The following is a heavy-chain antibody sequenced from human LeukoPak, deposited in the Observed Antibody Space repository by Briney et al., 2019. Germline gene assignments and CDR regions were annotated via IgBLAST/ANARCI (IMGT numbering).Heavy chain of an antibody. J-gene: IGHJ6*03. CDR2: IYYSGST. CDR3: ARGGVDTDYYYYYMDV. CDR1: GGSISSYY. D-gene: IGHD5-18*01. Sequence: SETLSLTCTVSGGSISSYYWSWIRQPPGKGLEWIGYIYYSGSTNYNPSLKSRVTISVDTSKNQFSLKLSSVTAAATAVYYCARGGVDTDYYYYYMDVWGKGTTVTVSS. V-gene: IGHV4-59*01.